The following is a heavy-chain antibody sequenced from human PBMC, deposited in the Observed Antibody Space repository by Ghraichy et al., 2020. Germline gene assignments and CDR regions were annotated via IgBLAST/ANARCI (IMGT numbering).Heavy chain of an antibody. CDR1: GFTFSAYA. CDR2: ISGSGGST. J-gene: IGHJ5*02. CDR3: AKWSTLTANWFDP. V-gene: IGHV3-23*01. D-gene: IGHD2-21*02. Sequence: GESLNISCAASGFTFSAYAMSWVRQTPGKGLEWVSEISGSGGSTNYADSVKGRFTISRDNSKNTLYLHMSSLRAEDTAVYYCAKWSTLTANWFDPRGQGPLVTVSS.